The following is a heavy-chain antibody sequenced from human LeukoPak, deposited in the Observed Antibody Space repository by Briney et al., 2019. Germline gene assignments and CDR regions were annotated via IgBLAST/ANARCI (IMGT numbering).Heavy chain of an antibody. J-gene: IGHJ6*02. CDR2: IRSDGSSA. Sequence: GGSLRLSCAASGFTFSSYWMYWVRQAPRKGQVWVSRIRSDGSSADYAGSVKGRFTISRDNAKNTLYLQMNSLRAEDTAVYYCARDYGMDVWGQGTTVTVSS. CDR1: GFTFSSYW. V-gene: IGHV3-74*01. CDR3: ARDYGMDV.